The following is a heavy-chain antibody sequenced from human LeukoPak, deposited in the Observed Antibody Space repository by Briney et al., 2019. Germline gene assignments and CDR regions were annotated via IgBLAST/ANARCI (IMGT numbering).Heavy chain of an antibody. Sequence: PSETLSLTCIVFGGSISSYYWNWIRQPAGKGLEWIGRVYITGSTSYDPSLKGRVTMSGDTSKNEFSLKLSSVTAADAAVYCCTSGSVIGDGVFDIWGQGIMVTVSS. J-gene: IGHJ3*02. D-gene: IGHD7-27*01. CDR2: VYITGST. CDR3: TSGSVIGDGVFDI. V-gene: IGHV4-4*07. CDR1: GGSISSYY.